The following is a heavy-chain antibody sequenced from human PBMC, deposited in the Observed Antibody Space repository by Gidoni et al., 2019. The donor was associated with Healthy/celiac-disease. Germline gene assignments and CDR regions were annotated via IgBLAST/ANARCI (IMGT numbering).Heavy chain of an antibody. CDR3: ARLMATPTAPDY. CDR1: GGSFSGYY. CDR2: INHSGST. D-gene: IGHD5-12*01. V-gene: IGHV4-34*01. Sequence: QVQLQQWGAGLLKPSETLSLTCAVYGGSFSGYYWSWIRQPPGKGLEWIGEINHSGSTNYNPSLKSRVTISVDTSKNQFSLKLSSVTAADTAVYYCARLMATPTAPDYWGQGTLVTVSS. J-gene: IGHJ4*02.